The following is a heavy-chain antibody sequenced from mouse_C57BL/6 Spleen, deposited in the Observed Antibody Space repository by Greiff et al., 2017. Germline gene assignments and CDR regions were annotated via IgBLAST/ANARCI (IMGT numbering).Heavy chain of an antibody. Sequence: VQLQQSGAELVQPGASVKISCKASGYAFSSYWMNWVKQRPGTGLEWIGQISPGDGDTNYNGTFKGKATLTADTSSSTAYMQLSSLTSEDSAVYFCARRRCTTVVADYAIDYWGQGTSVTVAS. CDR3: ARRRCTTVVADYAIDY. CDR1: GYAFSSYW. V-gene: IGHV1-80*01. D-gene: IGHD1-1*01. CDR2: ISPGDGDT. J-gene: IGHJ4*01.